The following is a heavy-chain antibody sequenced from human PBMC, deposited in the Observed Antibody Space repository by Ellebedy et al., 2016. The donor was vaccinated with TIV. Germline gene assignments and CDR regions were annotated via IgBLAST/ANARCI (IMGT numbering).Heavy chain of an antibody. Sequence: GESLKISCVGSGFTFSNYGMHWVRQAPGKGLEWLAVIWFDASNQYYTDSVKGRFTVSRDNSKNTLYLQMNSLRAEDTAIYYCARALQGSSWYVLDYWGQGTRVTVSS. V-gene: IGHV3-33*01. D-gene: IGHD6-13*01. J-gene: IGHJ4*02. CDR1: GFTFSNYG. CDR3: ARALQGSSWYVLDY. CDR2: IWFDASNQ.